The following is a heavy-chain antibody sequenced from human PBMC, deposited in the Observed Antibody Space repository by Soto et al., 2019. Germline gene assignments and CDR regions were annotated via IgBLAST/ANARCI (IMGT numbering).Heavy chain of an antibody. CDR3: VDARHQGCSGGSCYSFDY. CDR1: GGSFSGYY. V-gene: IGHV4-34*01. Sequence: ASETLSLTCAVYGGSFSGYYWSWIRQPPGKGLEWIGEINHSGSTNYNPSLKSRVTISVDTSKNQFSLKLSSVTAADTAVYYCVDARHQGCSGGSCYSFDYWGQGTLVTVSS. D-gene: IGHD2-15*01. CDR2: INHSGST. J-gene: IGHJ4*02.